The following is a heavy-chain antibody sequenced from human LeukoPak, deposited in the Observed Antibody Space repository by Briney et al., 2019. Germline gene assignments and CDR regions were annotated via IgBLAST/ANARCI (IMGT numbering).Heavy chain of an antibody. D-gene: IGHD6-19*01. J-gene: IGHJ4*02. CDR1: GFTFSDYY. CDR2: ISSSGSSI. V-gene: IGHV3-11*01. Sequence: GGSLRLSCAASGFTFSDYYMSWIRQAPGKGLEWVSYISSSGSSIYYADSVKGRFTISRDNAKNSLYLQMNSLRAEDTAVYYCASPDSVAGHNFDYWGQGTLVTVSS. CDR3: ASPDSVAGHNFDY.